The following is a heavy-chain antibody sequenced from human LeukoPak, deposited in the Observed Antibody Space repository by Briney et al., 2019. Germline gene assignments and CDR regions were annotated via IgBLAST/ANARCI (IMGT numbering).Heavy chain of an antibody. CDR1: GFTFDDYA. V-gene: IGHV3-9*01. Sequence: GGSLRLSCVASGFTFDDYAMHWVRQAPGKGLEWVSGISWNSGSIGYADSVKGRFTISRDNAKNSLYLQMNSLRAEDTALYYCAKDLIAVAGHPIFDYWGQGTLVTVSS. J-gene: IGHJ4*02. D-gene: IGHD6-19*01. CDR2: ISWNSGSI. CDR3: AKDLIAVAGHPIFDY.